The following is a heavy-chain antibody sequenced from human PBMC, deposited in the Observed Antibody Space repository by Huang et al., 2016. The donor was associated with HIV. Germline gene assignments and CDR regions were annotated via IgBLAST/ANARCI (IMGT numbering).Heavy chain of an antibody. CDR1: GYIFTTSW. V-gene: IGHV5-51*03. J-gene: IGHJ4*02. CDR2: IYPGDADT. D-gene: IGHD3-10*01. CDR3: ARLAGGTWSYYFDL. Sequence: EVELVQSGTEVKKPGESLKISCRGSGYIFTTSWIGWVRQMPGKGLDWMGIIYPGDADTRYSPSFQGQVTMSVDKSINTAYLHWSSLKASDTAMYYCARLAGGTWSYYFDLWGQGALVTVSS.